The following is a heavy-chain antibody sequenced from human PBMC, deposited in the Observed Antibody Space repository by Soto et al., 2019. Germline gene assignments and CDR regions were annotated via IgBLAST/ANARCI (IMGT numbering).Heavy chain of an antibody. V-gene: IGHV3-30-3*01. CDR1: GFTFSSYA. CDR2: ISYDGSNK. CDR3: ARDGEDTMVRGVSIIEKYYYGMDV. D-gene: IGHD3-10*01. J-gene: IGHJ6*02. Sequence: GGSLRLSCAASGFTFSSYAMHWVRQAPGKGLEWVAVISYDGSNKYYADSVKGRFTISRDNSKNTLYLQMNSLRAEDTAVYYCARDGEDTMVRGVSIIEKYYYGMDVWGQGTTVTVAS.